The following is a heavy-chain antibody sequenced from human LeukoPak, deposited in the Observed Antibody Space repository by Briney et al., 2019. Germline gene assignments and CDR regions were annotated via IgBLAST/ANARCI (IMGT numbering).Heavy chain of an antibody. CDR3: AREDYGDQNSAFDI. D-gene: IGHD4-17*01. Sequence: SVKVSCKASGGTFSSYAISWVRQAPGQGLEWMGGIIPIFGTANYAQKFQGRVTMTRDTSTSTVYMELSSLRSEDTAVYYCAREDYGDQNSAFDIWGQGTMVTVSS. J-gene: IGHJ3*02. V-gene: IGHV1-69*05. CDR2: IIPIFGTA. CDR1: GGTFSSYA.